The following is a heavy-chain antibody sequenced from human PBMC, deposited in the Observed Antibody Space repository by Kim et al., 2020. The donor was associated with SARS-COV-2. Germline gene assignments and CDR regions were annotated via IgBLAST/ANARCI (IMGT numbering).Heavy chain of an antibody. J-gene: IGHJ4*02. CDR1: GFSFSMYW. V-gene: IGHV3-74*01. CDR2: INSDGSST. Sequence: GGSLRLSCAASGFSFSMYWMHWVRQPPGKGLVWVSRINSDGSSTDYADSVKGRFTISRDNAKNRLHLQVNSLRAEDTAVYYCARDLKASPSNIVFDYWGQGTLVTVSS. D-gene: IGHD5-12*01. CDR3: ARDLKASPSNIVFDY.